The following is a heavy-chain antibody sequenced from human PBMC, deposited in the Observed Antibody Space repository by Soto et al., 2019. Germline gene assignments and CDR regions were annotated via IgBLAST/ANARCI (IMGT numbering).Heavy chain of an antibody. J-gene: IGHJ3*02. CDR2: ISAYNGNT. Sequence: QVHLVQSGAEVKKPGASVKVSCKASGYTLTSYGISWVRQAPGQGLQWMGWISAYNGNTNYADKFKGRVTRTKDTSTSKGHVELRSLRSDDTAVYYCARAVAFYETSGYPWSTFDIWGQGTMVTVSS. V-gene: IGHV1-18*01. CDR3: ARAVAFYETSGYPWSTFDI. D-gene: IGHD3-22*01. CDR1: GYTLTSYG.